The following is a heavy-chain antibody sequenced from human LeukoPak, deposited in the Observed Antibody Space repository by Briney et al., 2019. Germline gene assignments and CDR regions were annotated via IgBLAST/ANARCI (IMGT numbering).Heavy chain of an antibody. CDR1: GFTFSMYA. D-gene: IGHD6-13*01. J-gene: IGHJ4*02. Sequence: PGGSLRLSCAASGFTFSMYAMSWVRQAPGKGLEWASTISSSGGSTYYADSVKGRFTISRDNSKNTLYLQMNSLRAEDTAVYYCAKATPATAAFESWGQGTLLTVSS. V-gene: IGHV3-23*01. CDR2: ISSSGGST. CDR3: AKATPATAAFES.